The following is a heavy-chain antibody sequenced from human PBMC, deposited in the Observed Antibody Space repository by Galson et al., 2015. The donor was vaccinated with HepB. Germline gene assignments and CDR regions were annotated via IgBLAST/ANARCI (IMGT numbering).Heavy chain of an antibody. CDR2: FDPEDGET. CDR3: ATGPTRIGLLVVIAKGAFDI. CDR1: GYTLTELS. Sequence: SVKVSCKVSGYTLTELSMHWVRQAPGKGLEWMGGFDPEDGETIYAQKFQGRVTMTEDTSTDTAYMELSSLRSEDTAVYYCATGPTRIGLLVVIAKGAFDIWGQGTMVTVSS. J-gene: IGHJ3*02. V-gene: IGHV1-24*01. D-gene: IGHD2-21*01.